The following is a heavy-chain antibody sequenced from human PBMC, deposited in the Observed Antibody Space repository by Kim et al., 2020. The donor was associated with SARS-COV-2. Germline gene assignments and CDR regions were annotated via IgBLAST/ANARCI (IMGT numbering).Heavy chain of an antibody. V-gene: IGHV3-48*03. CDR2: ISSNGSSI. CDR1: GFTFSNYE. Sequence: GGSLRLSCAASGFTFSNYEINWVRQAPGKGLEWVSYISSNGSSISYADSVKGRFTISRDSAKSSVYLQMNSLRVEDTAIYYCARNYYTSGSYYKTNDYWGQGTLVAVSS. D-gene: IGHD3-10*01. J-gene: IGHJ4*02. CDR3: ARNYYTSGSYYKTNDY.